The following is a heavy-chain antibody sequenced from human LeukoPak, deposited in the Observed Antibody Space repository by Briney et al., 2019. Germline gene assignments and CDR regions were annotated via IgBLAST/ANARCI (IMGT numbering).Heavy chain of an antibody. CDR3: AREESGGYFDY. CDR2: INPSGTNT. J-gene: IGHJ4*02. D-gene: IGHD1-1*01. CDR1: GYTFSGYY. Sequence: ASVKLSCKSSGYTFSGYYMHWVRQAPGQGLEWMGLINPSGTNTNYAQKFRGRVTMTKDTSANTVDMEPSSRRSEDTAVYYCAREESGGYFDYWGQGSLVIVSS. V-gene: IGHV1-46*01.